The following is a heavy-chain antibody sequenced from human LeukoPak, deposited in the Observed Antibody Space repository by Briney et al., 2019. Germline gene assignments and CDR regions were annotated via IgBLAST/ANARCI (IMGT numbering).Heavy chain of an antibody. CDR2: ISDSGRT. CDR3: ARSRCSSISCASRGAFDI. V-gene: IGHV4-4*07. J-gene: IGHJ3*02. Sequence: SETLSLTCTVSTGSINTYFWTWVRQPAGKGLEWIGRISDSGRTYYNPSLESRVNTSLDSSNTQFSLKVTSVTAADTAVYYCARSRCSSISCASRGAFDIWGQGTMVTVSS. D-gene: IGHD2-2*01. CDR1: TGSINTYF.